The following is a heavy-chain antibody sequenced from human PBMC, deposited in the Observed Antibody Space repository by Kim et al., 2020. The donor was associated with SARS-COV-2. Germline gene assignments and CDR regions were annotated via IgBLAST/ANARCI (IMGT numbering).Heavy chain of an antibody. V-gene: IGHV4-39*07. CDR2: INYSGST. Sequence: SETLSLTCTVSGGSISSSSYYWGWIRQPPGKGLEWIGSINYSGSTYYNPSLKSRVTISVDTSKNQFFLKLSSVTAADTAVYYCAREGRLWDRGLYYFDYWGQGTLVTVSS. CDR3: AREGRLWDRGLYYFDY. D-gene: IGHD5-18*01. J-gene: IGHJ4*02. CDR1: GGSISSSSYY.